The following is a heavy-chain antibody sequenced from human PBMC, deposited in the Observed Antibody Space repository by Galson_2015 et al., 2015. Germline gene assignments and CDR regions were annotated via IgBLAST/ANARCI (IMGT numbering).Heavy chain of an antibody. J-gene: IGHJ4*02. CDR2: YDGSNK. V-gene: IGHV3-30*18. Sequence: YDGSNKYYADSVKGRFTIYRDNSKNTLYLQMNSLRAEDTAVYYCAKARDTAMVRGVFDYWGQGTLVTVSS. CDR3: AKARDTAMVRGVFDY. D-gene: IGHD5-18*01.